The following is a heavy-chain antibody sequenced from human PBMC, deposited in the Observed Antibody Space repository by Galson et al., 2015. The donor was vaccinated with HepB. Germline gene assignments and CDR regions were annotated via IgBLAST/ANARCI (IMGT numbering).Heavy chain of an antibody. CDR3: ARDDYGIAVAGHY. CDR2: ISSSSSYI. D-gene: IGHD6-19*01. CDR1: GFTFSSYS. Sequence: SLRLSCAASGFTFSSYSMNWVRQAPGKGLEWVSSISSSSSYIYYADSVKGRFTISRDNAKNSLYLQMNSLRAEDTAVYYCARDDYGIAVAGHYWGQGTLVTVSS. J-gene: IGHJ4*02. V-gene: IGHV3-21*01.